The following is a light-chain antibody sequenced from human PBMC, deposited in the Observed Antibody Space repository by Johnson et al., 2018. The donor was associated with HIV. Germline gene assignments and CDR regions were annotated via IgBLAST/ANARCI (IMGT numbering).Light chain of an antibody. CDR1: SSNIGNNY. V-gene: IGLV1-51*02. Sequence: QSVLTQPPSVSAAPGQKVTISCSGSSSNIGNNYVSWYQQLPGTAPKLLIYENNKRPSGIPDRFFGSKSGTSATLGITGLKTGDEADYHCATWDSSLSVYVFGTGTKVTVL. J-gene: IGLJ1*01. CDR2: ENN. CDR3: ATWDSSLSVYV.